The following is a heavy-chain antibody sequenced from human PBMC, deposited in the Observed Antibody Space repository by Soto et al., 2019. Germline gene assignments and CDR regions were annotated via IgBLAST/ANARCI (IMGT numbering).Heavy chain of an antibody. CDR1: GGSISSSNW. CDR3: ARAVTIFGAPYYYYGMDV. V-gene: IGHV4-4*02. J-gene: IGHJ6*02. CDR2: IYHSGST. D-gene: IGHD3-3*01. Sequence: SETLSLTCAVSGGSISSSNWWSWVRQPPGKGLEWIGEIYHSGSTNYNPSLKSRVTISVDKSKNQFSLKLSSVTAADTAVYYCARAVTIFGAPYYYYGMDVWGQGTKVTVSS.